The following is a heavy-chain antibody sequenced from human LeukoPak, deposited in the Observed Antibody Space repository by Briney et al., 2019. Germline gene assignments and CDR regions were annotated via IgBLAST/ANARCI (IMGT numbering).Heavy chain of an antibody. CDR1: GFTFSSYA. D-gene: IGHD5-12*01. Sequence: GGSLRLSCAASGFTFSSYAMSWVRQAPGEGREWVSAISGSGGSTYYADSVKGRFTISRDNSKNTLYLQMNSLRAEDTAVYYCAKDGRGYSGYEPWGYFDYWGQGTLVTVSS. V-gene: IGHV3-23*01. J-gene: IGHJ4*02. CDR3: AKDGRGYSGYEPWGYFDY. CDR2: ISGSGGST.